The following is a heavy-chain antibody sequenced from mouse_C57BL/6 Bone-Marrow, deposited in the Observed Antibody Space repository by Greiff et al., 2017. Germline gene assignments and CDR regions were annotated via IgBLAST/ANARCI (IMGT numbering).Heavy chain of an antibody. CDR3: ARDYYGNSWYFDV. J-gene: IGHJ1*03. V-gene: IGHV7-1*01. CDR1: GFTFSDFY. Sequence: EVKLVESGGGLVQSGRSLRLSCATSGFTFSDFYMEWVRQAPGKGLEWIAASRNKANDYTTEYSASVKGRFIVSRDTSQSILYLQMNALRAEDTAMYYWARDYYGNSWYFDVWGTGTTVTVSS. D-gene: IGHD2-1*01. CDR2: SRNKANDYTT.